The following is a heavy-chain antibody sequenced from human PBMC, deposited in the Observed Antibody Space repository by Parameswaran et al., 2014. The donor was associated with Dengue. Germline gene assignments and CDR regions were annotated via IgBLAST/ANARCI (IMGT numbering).Heavy chain of an antibody. CDR3: ARGCGGDCYSHYYGMDV. D-gene: IGHD2-21*02. V-gene: IGHV1-3*01. CDR2: INAGNGNT. Sequence: WVRQAPGQRLEWMGWINAGNGNTKYSQKFRGRVTITRDTSASTAYMELSSLRSEDTAVYYCARGCGGDCYSHYYGMDVWAKDHGHRLL. J-gene: IGHJ6*04.